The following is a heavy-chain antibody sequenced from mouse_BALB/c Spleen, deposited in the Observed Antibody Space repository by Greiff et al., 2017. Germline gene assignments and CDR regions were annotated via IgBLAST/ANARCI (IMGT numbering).Heavy chain of an antibody. Sequence: VQLQQSGAELAKPGASVKMSCKASGYTFTSYWMHWVKQRPGQGLEWIGYINPSTGYTEYNQKFKDKATLTADKSSSTAYMQLSSLTSEDSAVYYCARPPCSSYGDYFDYWGQGTTLTVSS. CDR2: INPSTGYT. V-gene: IGHV1-7*01. D-gene: IGHD1-1*01. CDR1: GYTFTSYW. CDR3: ARPPCSSYGDYFDY. J-gene: IGHJ2*01.